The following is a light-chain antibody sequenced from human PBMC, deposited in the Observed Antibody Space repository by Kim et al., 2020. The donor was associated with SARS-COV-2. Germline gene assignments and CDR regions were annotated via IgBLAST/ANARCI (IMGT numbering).Light chain of an antibody. V-gene: IGKV1-5*03. CDR3: QQYDSHPYT. J-gene: IGKJ2*01. Sequence: DIQMTQSPSTLSASVGDRVTITCRASQSVSSWLAWYQQKPGKAPKLLIYKASTLEGGVPSRFSGRGSGTEFTLTINSLQPDDFATYSCQQYDSHPYTFGQENELEI. CDR2: KAS. CDR1: QSVSSW.